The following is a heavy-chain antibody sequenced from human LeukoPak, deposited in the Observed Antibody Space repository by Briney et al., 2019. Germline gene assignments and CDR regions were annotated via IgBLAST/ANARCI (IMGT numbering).Heavy chain of an antibody. Sequence: SETLSLTCTVSGDSISSGNYHWAWIRQPPGKGLECIGSIHHSGNAYYNSSPESRVTISVDMSKNQFSLQLRSVTAADTAVYYCTRVRQGSQSDYWGQGTLVTVSS. CDR1: GDSISSGNYH. J-gene: IGHJ4*02. V-gene: IGHV4-39*07. CDR2: IHHSGNA. CDR3: TRVRQGSQSDY.